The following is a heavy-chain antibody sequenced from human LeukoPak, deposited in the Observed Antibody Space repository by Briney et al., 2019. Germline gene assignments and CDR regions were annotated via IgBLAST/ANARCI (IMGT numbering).Heavy chain of an antibody. CDR1: GFTFSSYG. CDR2: ISYDGSNK. CDR3: ASTKQSYYYDSSGYEIHY. D-gene: IGHD3-22*01. V-gene: IGHV3-30*03. J-gene: IGHJ4*02. Sequence: GGSLRLSCAASGFTFSSYGMHWVRQAPGKGLEWVAVISYDGSNKYYAGSVNGRFTISRDNSKNTLYLQMNSLRAEHTAVYYCASTKQSYYYDSSGYEIHYWGQGTLVTVSS.